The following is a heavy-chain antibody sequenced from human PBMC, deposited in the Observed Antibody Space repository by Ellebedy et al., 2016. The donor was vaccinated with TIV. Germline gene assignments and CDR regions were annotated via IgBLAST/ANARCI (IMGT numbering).Heavy chain of an antibody. V-gene: IGHV3-33*08. CDR3: ARDPTIVGAHLQLGDD. D-gene: IGHD1-26*01. J-gene: IGHJ4*02. CDR2: IWYDGSNK. CDR1: GFTFSNYS. Sequence: GESLKISCAASGFTFSNYSMNWVRQAPGKGLEWVAVIWYDGSNKYYADSVKGRFTISRDNSKNTLYLQMNSLRAEDTAVYYCARDPTIVGAHLQLGDDWGQGTLVTVSS.